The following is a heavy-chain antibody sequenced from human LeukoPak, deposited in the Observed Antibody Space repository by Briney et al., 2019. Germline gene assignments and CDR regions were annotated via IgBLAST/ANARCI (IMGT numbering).Heavy chain of an antibody. J-gene: IGHJ1*01. Sequence: GGSLRLSCAASGFTFSSYGMHWVRQAPGKGLEWVAVIWYDGSNKYYADSVKGRFTISRDNSKNTLYLQMNSLRAEDTAVYYCAKDRGGNSGSAEYFQHWGQGTLVTVSS. CDR2: IWYDGSNK. CDR1: GFTFSSYG. D-gene: IGHD4-23*01. V-gene: IGHV3-33*06. CDR3: AKDRGGNSGSAEYFQH.